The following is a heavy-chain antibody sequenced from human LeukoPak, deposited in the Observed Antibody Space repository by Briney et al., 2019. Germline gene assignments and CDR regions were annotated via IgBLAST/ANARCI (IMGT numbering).Heavy chain of an antibody. V-gene: IGHV3-74*01. CDR3: ARDEGFDP. Sequence: ARSMRLSCAASGFTFSSYCMHWVRQAQGKWLVWVSRINSDGSSTSYADSVKGRFTISRDNAKNTLYLQMNSLRAEDTAVYYCARDEGFDPWGQGTLVTVSS. CDR1: GFTFSSYC. J-gene: IGHJ5*02. CDR2: INSDGSST.